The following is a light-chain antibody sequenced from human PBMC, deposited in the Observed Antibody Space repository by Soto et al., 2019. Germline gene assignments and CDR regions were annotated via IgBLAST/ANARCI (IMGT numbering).Light chain of an antibody. CDR3: QQYGSSTT. CDR2: GAS. J-gene: IGKJ1*01. CDR1: QNVANNY. V-gene: IGKV3-20*01. Sequence: EIVMTQSPGTLSLSPGERATLSCRASQNVANNYLAWFRQKPGQAPRLLIYGASSRATGIPDRFSGSGSGTDFTLTISRLEPEDFAVYYCQQYGSSTTFGQGTKVDIK.